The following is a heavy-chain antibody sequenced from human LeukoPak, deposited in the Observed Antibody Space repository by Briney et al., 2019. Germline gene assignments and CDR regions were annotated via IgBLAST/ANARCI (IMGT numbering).Heavy chain of an antibody. V-gene: IGHV1-8*01. D-gene: IGHD2-15*01. Sequence: ASVKVSCKASGYTFTSYDINWVRQATGQGLEWMGWMNPNSGNTGYAQKFQGRVTMTRNTSIGTAYMELSSLRSEDTAVYYCARFRGCSGGSCPVYSYYYYMEVWGKGTTVTVSS. CDR3: ARFRGCSGGSCPVYSYYYYMEV. J-gene: IGHJ6*03. CDR1: GYTFTSYD. CDR2: MNPNSGNT.